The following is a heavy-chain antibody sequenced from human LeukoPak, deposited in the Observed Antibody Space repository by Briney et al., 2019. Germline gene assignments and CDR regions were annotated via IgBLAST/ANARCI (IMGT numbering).Heavy chain of an antibody. J-gene: IGHJ3*02. D-gene: IGHD1-1*01. Sequence: SVKVSCKASGGTFSSYAISWVRQAPGQGLEWMGGIIPIFGTANYAQKLQGRVTITADESTSTAYMELSSLRSEDTAVYYCAREPGQLGGADAFDIWGQGTMVTVSS. V-gene: IGHV1-69*01. CDR1: GGTFSSYA. CDR3: AREPGQLGGADAFDI. CDR2: IIPIFGTA.